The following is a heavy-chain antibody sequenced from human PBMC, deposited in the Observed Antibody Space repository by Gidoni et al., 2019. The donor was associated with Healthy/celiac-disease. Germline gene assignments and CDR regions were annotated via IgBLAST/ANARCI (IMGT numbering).Heavy chain of an antibody. CDR2: IRSSSSYR. D-gene: IGHD3-10*01. Sequence: EVQLVAPGRGLATPAGSLRLSCAASGFTFSSHSMNWVRQAPGKGMEWVSSIRSSSSYRYYADSGKGRFTIARDNAKNSLYLQMNSQRAEDTAVYYCARDGSKEVSAGPTGGYWGQGTLVTVSS. V-gene: IGHV3-21*01. J-gene: IGHJ4*02. CDR3: ARDGSKEVSAGPTGGY. CDR1: GFTFSSHS.